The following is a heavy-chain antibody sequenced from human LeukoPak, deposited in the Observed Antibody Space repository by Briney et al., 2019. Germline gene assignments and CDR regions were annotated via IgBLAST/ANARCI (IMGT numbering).Heavy chain of an antibody. Sequence: GESLKISCKGSGYSFTSYWIAWVRQLPGKGLEWMGVIYPPDSDTKYSPSFQGQVTISADKSISTTYLQWSSLNASDTAIYYCARHKGSTFDSWGQGTLVTVSS. V-gene: IGHV5-51*01. D-gene: IGHD6-13*01. J-gene: IGHJ4*02. CDR1: GYSFTSYW. CDR2: IYPPDSDT. CDR3: ARHKGSTFDS.